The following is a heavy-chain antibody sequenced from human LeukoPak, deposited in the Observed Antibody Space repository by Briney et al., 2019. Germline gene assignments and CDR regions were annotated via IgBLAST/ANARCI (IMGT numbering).Heavy chain of an antibody. Sequence: GGSLRLSCAASGFTFSSYSMNWVRQAPGKGLEWVSSISSSSSYIYYADSVKGRFTIPRDNAKNSLYLQMNSLRAEDTAVYYCAGHEPYYYYGMDVWGQGTTVTVSS. CDR2: ISSSSSYI. D-gene: IGHD1-14*01. CDR1: GFTFSSYS. V-gene: IGHV3-21*01. CDR3: AGHEPYYYYGMDV. J-gene: IGHJ6*02.